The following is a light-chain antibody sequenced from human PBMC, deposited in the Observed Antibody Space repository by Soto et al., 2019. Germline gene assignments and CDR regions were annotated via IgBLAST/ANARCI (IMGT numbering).Light chain of an antibody. V-gene: IGKV1-5*01. J-gene: IGKJ1*01. Sequence: DIEMVQSPSALSASVGDTFTITCRASQKSSPWLAWYQQKPGQAPKLLMYDVSSLKRGVPSRFSGSGSGTEFTLTISSLQSEDFAVYYCQQFDNWPWTFGQGTKVDIK. CDR2: DVS. CDR3: QQFDNWPWT. CDR1: QKSSPW.